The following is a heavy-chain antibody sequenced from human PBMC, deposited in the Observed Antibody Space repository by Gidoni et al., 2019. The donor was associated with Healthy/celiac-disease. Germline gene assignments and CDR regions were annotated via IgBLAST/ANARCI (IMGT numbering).Heavy chain of an antibody. CDR3: ARVGSITIFGVVIPYYFDY. D-gene: IGHD3-3*01. CDR2: IYHSGST. V-gene: IGHV4-38-2*01. Sequence: QVQLQESGPGLVKPSETLSLTCAVSGYSISSGYYWGWIRQPPGKGLEWIGSIYHSGSTYYNPSLKSRVTISVDTSKNQFSLKLSSVTAADTAVYYCARVGSITIFGVVIPYYFDYWGQGTLVTVSS. CDR1: GYSISSGYY. J-gene: IGHJ4*02.